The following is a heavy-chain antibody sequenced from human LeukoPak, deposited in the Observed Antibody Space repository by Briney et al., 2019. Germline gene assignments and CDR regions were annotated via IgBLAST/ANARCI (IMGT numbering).Heavy chain of an antibody. V-gene: IGHV3-23*01. Sequence: GGSLRLSCAASGFTFSRHAMIWVRQAPGRGLDWVSVITASGRTTYYADSIRGRFSVSRDNFKNTVYVQMKNLRAEDTATYYCARGMAGEGGYPLDYWGQGTLVTVSS. CDR3: ARGMAGEGGYPLDY. D-gene: IGHD3-16*01. CDR1: GFTFSRHA. J-gene: IGHJ4*02. CDR2: ITASGRTT.